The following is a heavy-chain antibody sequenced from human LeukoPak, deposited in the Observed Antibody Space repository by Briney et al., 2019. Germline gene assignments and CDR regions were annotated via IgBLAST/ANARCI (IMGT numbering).Heavy chain of an antibody. D-gene: IGHD3-22*01. CDR1: GGSISSSSYY. CDR2: IYYSGST. CDR3: ARSKSWGYYDRRVYYPNMDF. V-gene: IGHV4-39*07. Sequence: PSETLSLTCTVSGGSISSSSYYWGWIRQPPGKGLEWIGSIYYSGSTYYNPSLKSRVTISVDTSKNQFSLKLSSVTAADTAVYYCARSKSWGYYDRRVYYPNMDFGEKGPTFPVPS. J-gene: IGHJ6*03.